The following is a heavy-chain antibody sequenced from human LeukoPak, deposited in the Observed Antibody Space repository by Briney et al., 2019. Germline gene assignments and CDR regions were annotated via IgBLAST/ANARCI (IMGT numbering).Heavy chain of an antibody. Sequence: SGGSLRLSCAASGFTFSSYWMSWVRQAPGKGLEWVANIKKDGSEKYYVDSVKGRFTISRDNSKNTLYLQMNSLRAEDTAVYYCARVSGWYPHYYIDVWGKGTTVTVSS. D-gene: IGHD6-19*01. V-gene: IGHV3-7*03. CDR1: GFTFSSYW. J-gene: IGHJ6*03. CDR2: IKKDGSEK. CDR3: ARVSGWYPHYYIDV.